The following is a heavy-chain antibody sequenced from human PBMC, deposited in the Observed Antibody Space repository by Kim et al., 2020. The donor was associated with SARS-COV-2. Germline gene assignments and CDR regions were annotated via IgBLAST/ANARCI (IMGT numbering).Heavy chain of an antibody. D-gene: IGHD3-3*02. CDR1: GDSLSSDY. J-gene: IGHJ4*02. CDR2: IYTSGRT. V-gene: IGHV4-4*07. CDR3: ASALAH. Sequence: SETLSFTCTVSGDSLSSDYWSWNRQPAGKGLEWIGRIYTSGRTNYNPSLQSRVTMSVDLSKNQFSLKLSSVTAADMAVYHSASALAHWGQVTLVTVPS.